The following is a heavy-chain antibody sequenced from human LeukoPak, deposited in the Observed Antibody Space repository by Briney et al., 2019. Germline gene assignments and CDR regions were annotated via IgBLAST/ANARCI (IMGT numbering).Heavy chain of an antibody. CDR1: GGTFSSYA. J-gene: IGHJ4*02. CDR2: IIPIFGTA. Sequence: GASVKASCKASGGTFSSYAISWVRQAPGQGLEWMGGIIPIFGTANYAQKFQGRVTITADESTSTAYMELSSLRSEDTAVYYCARGVLRSYDSSGYYYGDYFDYWGQGTLVTVSS. CDR3: ARGVLRSYDSSGYYYGDYFDY. D-gene: IGHD3-22*01. V-gene: IGHV1-69*13.